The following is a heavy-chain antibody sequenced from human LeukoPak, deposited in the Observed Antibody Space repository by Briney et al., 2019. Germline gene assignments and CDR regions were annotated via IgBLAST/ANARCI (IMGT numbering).Heavy chain of an antibody. Sequence: ASVKVSCKASGYTFTSYGISWVRQAPGQGLEWMGWIFAYNGNTNYAQKLQGRVTMTTDTSTSTAYMEPRSLRSDDTAVYYCARDSSGSGSVPGYYYYYMDVWGKGTTVTVSS. V-gene: IGHV1-18*01. CDR3: ARDSSGSGSVPGYYYYYMDV. D-gene: IGHD1-26*01. CDR2: IFAYNGNT. J-gene: IGHJ6*03. CDR1: GYTFTSYG.